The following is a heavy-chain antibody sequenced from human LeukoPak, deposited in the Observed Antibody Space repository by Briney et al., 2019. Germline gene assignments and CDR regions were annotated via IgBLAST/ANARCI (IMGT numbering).Heavy chain of an antibody. CDR3: ARGLDTAMVEQYYFDY. D-gene: IGHD5-18*01. CDR1: GGSISSSSYY. CDR2: IYYSGST. V-gene: IGHV4-39*01. J-gene: IGHJ4*02. Sequence: ESGPTLLKPSETLSLTCTVSGGSISSSSYYWGWIRQPPGKGLEWIGSIYYSGSTYYNPSLKRRVTISVDTSKNQFSLKLSSVTAADTAVYYCARGLDTAMVEQYYFDYWGQGALVTVSS.